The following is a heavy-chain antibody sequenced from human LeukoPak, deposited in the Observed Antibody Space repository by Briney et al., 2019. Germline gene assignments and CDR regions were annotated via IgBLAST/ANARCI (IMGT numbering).Heavy chain of an antibody. V-gene: IGHV4-4*07. CDR1: GVSVSSYY. D-gene: IGHD2-15*01. Sequence: SGTLSLTCSFSGVSVSSYYWSWIRQPAGKGLEWIGRIYTSGSTNYIPSLTSRVTMSVDTSKNQYSLKLRSVTAADTAVYYCAGVGGASGRQAWGQGTLVTVSS. J-gene: IGHJ5*02. CDR3: AGVGGASGRQA. CDR2: IYTSGST.